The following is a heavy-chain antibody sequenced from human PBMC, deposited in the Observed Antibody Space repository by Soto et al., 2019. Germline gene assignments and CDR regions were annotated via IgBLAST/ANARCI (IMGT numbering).Heavy chain of an antibody. J-gene: IGHJ5*02. CDR3: ARQRTTVITQASFAP. D-gene: IGHD4-17*01. CDR1: GESISSSSYY. V-gene: IGHV4-39*01. CDR2: IYYSGRT. Sequence: SETLSLTCIVSGESISSSSYYWGWIRQPPGKSLEWIGSIYYSGRTYYNPSFKRRVTISIDTSKNQFSLKLSSVTATDTAVYYCARQRTTVITQASFAPWGQGPLATVS.